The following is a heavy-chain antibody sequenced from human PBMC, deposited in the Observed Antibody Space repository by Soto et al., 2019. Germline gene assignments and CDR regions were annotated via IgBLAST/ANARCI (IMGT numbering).Heavy chain of an antibody. Sequence: EVRLVESGGGLVQPGRSLRLSCAASGFTFDDYAYHWVRQVPGKGLEWVSGINWKGSNIGYADSVKGRFTISRDNDKNSLYLQMNSLRAEDTALYYCARNSANYSPDGLDVWGQGTTVTVS. CDR1: GFTFDDYA. CDR2: INWKGSNI. CDR3: ARNSANYSPDGLDV. D-gene: IGHD2-15*01. J-gene: IGHJ6*02. V-gene: IGHV3-9*01.